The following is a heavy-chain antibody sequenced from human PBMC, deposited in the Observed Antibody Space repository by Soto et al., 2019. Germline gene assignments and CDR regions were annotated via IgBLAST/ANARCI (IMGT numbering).Heavy chain of an antibody. CDR3: ARLEGLATISYYFDF. V-gene: IGHV4-39*01. D-gene: IGHD3-9*01. Sequence: SETLSLTCTVSGGSISSSSYYWGWIRQPPGKGLEWIGSIYYSGSTYYNPSLKSRVTISVDTSRSQFSLKLNSVTAADSAVYFCARLEGLATISYYFDFWGPGALVTVSS. CDR2: IYYSGST. J-gene: IGHJ4*02. CDR1: GGSISSSSYY.